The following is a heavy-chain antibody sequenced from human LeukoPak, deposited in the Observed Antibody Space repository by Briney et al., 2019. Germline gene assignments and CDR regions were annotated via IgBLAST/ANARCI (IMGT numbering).Heavy chain of an antibody. Sequence: GGSLRLSCAASGFTFSSYGMHWVRQAPGKGLEWVAVISYDGSNKYYADSVKGRFTISRDNSKNTLYLQMNSLRAEDTAVYYCTKDESGWYGVKPFDYWGQGTLVTISS. J-gene: IGHJ4*02. CDR3: TKDESGWYGVKPFDY. D-gene: IGHD6-19*01. CDR2: ISYDGSNK. V-gene: IGHV3-30*18. CDR1: GFTFSSYG.